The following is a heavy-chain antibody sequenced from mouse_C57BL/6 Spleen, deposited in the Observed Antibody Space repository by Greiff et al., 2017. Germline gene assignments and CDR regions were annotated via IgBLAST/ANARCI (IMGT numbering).Heavy chain of an antibody. V-gene: IGHV5-4*03. J-gene: IGHJ3*01. CDR2: ISDGGSYT. D-gene: IGHD4-1*01. CDR3: ARARGTVTTWFAY. Sequence: EVKVVESGGGLVKPGGSLKLSCAASGFTFSSYAMSWVRQTPEKRLEWVATISDGGSYTYYPDNVKGRFTISRDNAKNNLYLQMSRLKSEDTAMYYCARARGTVTTWFAYWGQGTLVTVSA. CDR1: GFTFSSYA.